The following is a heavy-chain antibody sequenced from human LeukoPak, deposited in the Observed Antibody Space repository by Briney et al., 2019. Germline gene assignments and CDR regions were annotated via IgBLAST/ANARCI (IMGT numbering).Heavy chain of an antibody. J-gene: IGHJ4*02. Sequence: GGSLRLSCAASGFTFDDYGMSWVRQVPGKGLEWVSWINWNGVSIGYADSVKGRFTISRDNAKNSLYLQMNSLRAEDTALYYCARERYGHYFDYWGQGTLVTVSS. D-gene: IGHD1-14*01. CDR2: INWNGVSI. CDR3: ARERYGHYFDY. CDR1: GFTFDDYG. V-gene: IGHV3-20*04.